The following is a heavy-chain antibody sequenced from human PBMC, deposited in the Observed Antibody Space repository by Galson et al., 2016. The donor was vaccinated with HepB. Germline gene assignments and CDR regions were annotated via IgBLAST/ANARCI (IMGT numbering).Heavy chain of an antibody. Sequence: SLRLSCATSGFTFSGSAVQWVRQASGKGLEWVGRIRSKANDYAKAYTASVNGRFTIYRDDSKSTADLQMNSLKIEDTAVDYCAISRKAYCAKSKCHTDYFYYGLDFWGQGTTVTVSS. D-gene: IGHD2-21*01. CDR3: AISRKAYCAKSKCHTDYFYYGLDF. J-gene: IGHJ6*02. CDR1: GFTFSGSA. CDR2: IRSKANDYAK. V-gene: IGHV3-73*01.